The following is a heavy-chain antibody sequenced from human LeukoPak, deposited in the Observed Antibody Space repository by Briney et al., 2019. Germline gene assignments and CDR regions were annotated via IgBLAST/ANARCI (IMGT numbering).Heavy chain of an antibody. V-gene: IGHV1-46*01. D-gene: IGHD5-18*01. CDR2: INPSGGST. CDR1: GYTFTSYY. CDR3: ARVSFQGGYSYPIDY. J-gene: IGHJ4*02. Sequence: ASVKVSCKASGYTFTSYYMHWVRQAPGQGLEWMGIINPSGGSTSYAQKFQGGVTMTRDTSPSTVYMELSSLRSEDTAVYYCARVSFQGGYSYPIDYWGQGTLVTVSS.